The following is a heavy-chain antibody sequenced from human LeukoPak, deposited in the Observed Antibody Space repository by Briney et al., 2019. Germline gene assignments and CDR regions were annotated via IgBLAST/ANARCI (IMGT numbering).Heavy chain of an antibody. J-gene: IGHJ4*02. Sequence: GGSLRLSCAASGFTFSSYGMYWVRQAPGKGLEWVAVISYDGSNKYYADSVKGRFTISRDNSKNTLYLQMNSLRAEDTAVYYCAKILPDTVTADYWGQGALVTVSS. CDR3: AKILPDTVTADY. CDR2: ISYDGSNK. D-gene: IGHD4-11*01. V-gene: IGHV3-30*18. CDR1: GFTFSSYG.